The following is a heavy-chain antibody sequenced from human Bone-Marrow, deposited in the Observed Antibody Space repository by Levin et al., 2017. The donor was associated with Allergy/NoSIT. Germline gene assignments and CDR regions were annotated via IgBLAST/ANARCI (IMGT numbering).Heavy chain of an antibody. D-gene: IGHD5-12*01. J-gene: IGHJ4*02. Sequence: ASVKVSCKASGGTFSSYAINWVRQAPGQGLEWMGGITPIFGAANYAQKFQGRVTITADESTRTAYIELTSLRSGDTAVYYCARAGGVASNSGLDYWGQGTLVTVSS. CDR3: ARAGGVASNSGLDY. CDR2: ITPIFGAA. V-gene: IGHV1-69*13. CDR1: GGTFSSYA.